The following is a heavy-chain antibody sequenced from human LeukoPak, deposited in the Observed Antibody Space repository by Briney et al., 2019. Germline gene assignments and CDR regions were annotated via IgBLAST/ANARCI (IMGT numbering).Heavy chain of an antibody. CDR3: ASACGGDCYKSASDY. CDR1: GFTFSSYG. V-gene: IGHV3-33*03. D-gene: IGHD2-21*02. CDR2: IWYDGSNK. Sequence: GGSLRLSCAASGFTFSSYGMHWVRQAPGKGLEWVAVIWYDGSNKYCADSVKGRFTISRDNGKNSLYLQMNSLRAEDTAVYYCASACGGDCYKSASDYWGQGTLVTVSS. J-gene: IGHJ4*02.